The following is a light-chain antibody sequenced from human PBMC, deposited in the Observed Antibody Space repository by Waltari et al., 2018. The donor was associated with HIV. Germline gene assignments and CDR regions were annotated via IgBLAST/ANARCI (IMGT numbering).Light chain of an antibody. V-gene: IGLV3-25*03. CDR2: KDS. CDR1: ALTKQY. CDR3: QSADSSGTWV. Sequence: SYELTQPPSVSVSPGQTARITCSGDALTKQYAYWYQQKPGQAPVLVIYKDSERPSGIPERFSGSSSGTTVTLTISGVQAEDEADYYCQSADSSGTWVFGGGTKLTVL. J-gene: IGLJ3*02.